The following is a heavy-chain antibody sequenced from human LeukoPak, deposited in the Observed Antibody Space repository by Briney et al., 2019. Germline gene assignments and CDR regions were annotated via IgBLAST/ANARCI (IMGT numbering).Heavy chain of an antibody. CDR3: ARASIRYYDSSAYSH. V-gene: IGHV4-59*01. Sequence: SETLSLTCSVYGGSFSDYYWSWVRQSPGKGLEWIGYVYYTGSTNYNPSLKGRVTISVDTSKNQFFLKLSSVTAADTAMYYCARASIRYYDSSAYSHWGQGALVTVSS. CDR2: VYYTGST. D-gene: IGHD3-22*01. CDR1: GGSFSDYY. J-gene: IGHJ4*02.